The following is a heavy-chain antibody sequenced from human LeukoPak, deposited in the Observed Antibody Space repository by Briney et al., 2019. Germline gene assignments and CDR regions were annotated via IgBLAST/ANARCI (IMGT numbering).Heavy chain of an antibody. D-gene: IGHD6-6*01. J-gene: IGHJ6*04. CDR2: IGDSGGST. CDR1: GFTFSNHA. Sequence: PGGSLGLSCAASGFTFSNHAMSWVRQAPGKGLEWVSVIGDSGGSTYYADSVKGRFTISRDNSKNTLYLQMNSLRADDTAVYRCAKGGASSPYTYIDVWGKGTTVIVSS. CDR3: AKGGASSPYTYIDV. V-gene: IGHV3-23*01.